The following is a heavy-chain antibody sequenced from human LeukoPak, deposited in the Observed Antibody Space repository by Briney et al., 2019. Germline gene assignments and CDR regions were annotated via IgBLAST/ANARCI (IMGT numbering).Heavy chain of an antibody. J-gene: IGHJ6*03. V-gene: IGHV3-66*01. CDR2: IYSGGST. CDR3: ARDAMDIVVVPAAIYYYYYMDV. D-gene: IGHD2-2*03. CDR1: EFSVGSNY. Sequence: GGSLRLSCAASEFSVGSNYMTWVRQAPGEGLEWVSLIYSGGSTYYADSVKGRFTISRDNSKNTLYLQMNSLRAEDTAVYYCARDAMDIVVVPAAIYYYYYMDVWGKGTTVTISS.